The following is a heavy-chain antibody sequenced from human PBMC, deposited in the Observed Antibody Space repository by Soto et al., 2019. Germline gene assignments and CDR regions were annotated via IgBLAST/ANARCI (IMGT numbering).Heavy chain of an antibody. D-gene: IGHD3-10*01. J-gene: IGHJ6*02. CDR2: ISSSSSYI. V-gene: IGHV3-21*01. CDR3: ARDVLGFGTLMDV. CDR1: GFTFSSYS. Sequence: EVQLVESGGGLVQPGGSLRLSCAASGFTFSSYSMNWVRQAPGKGLEWVSSISSSSSYIYYADSVKGRFTISRDNAKNSLYLQMNSLRAEDTAVYYCARDVLGFGTLMDVWGQGTTVTVSS.